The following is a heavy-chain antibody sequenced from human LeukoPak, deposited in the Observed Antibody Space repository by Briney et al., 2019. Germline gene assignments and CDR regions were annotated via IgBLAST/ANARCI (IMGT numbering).Heavy chain of an antibody. D-gene: IGHD3-22*01. CDR1: GFTFSSYA. Sequence: PGRSLRLSCAASGFTFSSYAMHWVRQAPGKGVEWVAVISYDGSNKYYADSVKGRFTISRDNSKNTLYLQMNSLRAEDTAVYYCAREPDSSHLYFDLWGRGTLVTVSS. CDR3: AREPDSSHLYFDL. J-gene: IGHJ2*01. V-gene: IGHV3-30*01. CDR2: ISYDGSNK.